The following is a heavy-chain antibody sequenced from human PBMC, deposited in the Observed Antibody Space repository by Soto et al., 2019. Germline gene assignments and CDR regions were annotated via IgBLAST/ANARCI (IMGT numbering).Heavy chain of an antibody. CDR3: ARGPTGEWLSPFDY. Sequence: ASVKVSCKASGYSFTSYDINWVRQATGQGLEWMGWMNPNTGNTGYAQKFQGRVTMTRNTSISTAYMELSSLRSEDTAVYYCARGPTGEWLSPFDYWGQGTLVTVSS. CDR2: MNPNTGNT. V-gene: IGHV1-8*01. J-gene: IGHJ4*02. CDR1: GYSFTSYD. D-gene: IGHD3-3*01.